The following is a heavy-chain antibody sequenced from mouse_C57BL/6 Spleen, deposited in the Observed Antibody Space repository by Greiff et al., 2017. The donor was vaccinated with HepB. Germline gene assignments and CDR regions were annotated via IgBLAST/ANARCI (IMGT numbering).Heavy chain of an antibody. CDR1: GYTFTDYN. D-gene: IGHD2-5*01. J-gene: IGHJ2*01. CDR2: INPNNGGT. Sequence: VQLQQSGPELVKPGASVKIPCKASGYTFTDYNMDWVKQSHGKSLEWIGDINPNNGGTIYNQKFKGKATLTVDKSSNTAYMELRSLTYEDTAVYYCARTRYYSNYVGYYFDYWGQGTTLTVSS. V-gene: IGHV1-18*01. CDR3: ARTRYYSNYVGYYFDY.